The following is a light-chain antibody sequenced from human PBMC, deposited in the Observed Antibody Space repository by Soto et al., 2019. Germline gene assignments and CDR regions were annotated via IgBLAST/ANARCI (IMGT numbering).Light chain of an antibody. J-gene: IGKJ2*01. Sequence: EIVLTQSPGTLSLSPGERATLSCRASQSVARYLLAWFQQRPGQPPRLLIYDATGRATGIPDRFSGSGSATDFTLTINRLEPEDFAVYYCHQYASSPLTFGQGTKLEIK. CDR2: DAT. CDR1: QSVARYL. CDR3: HQYASSPLT. V-gene: IGKV3-20*01.